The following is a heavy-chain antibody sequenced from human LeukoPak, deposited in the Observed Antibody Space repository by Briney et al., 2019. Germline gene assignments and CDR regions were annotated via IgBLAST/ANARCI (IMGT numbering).Heavy chain of an antibody. Sequence: ASVKVSCKASGYTFTGYYMHWVRQAPGQGLEWMGQIHTNSGGTNYAQKFQGRVTMTRDTSISTAYMELSRLRSDDTAVYYCARNPAAGTDNNYYYYMDVWGKGTTVTVSS. CDR3: ARNPAAGTDNNYYYYMDV. CDR2: IHTNSGGT. CDR1: GYTFTGYY. D-gene: IGHD6-13*01. V-gene: IGHV1-2*06. J-gene: IGHJ6*03.